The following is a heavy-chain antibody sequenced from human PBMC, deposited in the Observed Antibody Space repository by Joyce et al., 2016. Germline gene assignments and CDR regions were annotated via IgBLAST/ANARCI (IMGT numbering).Heavy chain of an antibody. D-gene: IGHD2-21*01. CDR1: GYCFTEYW. CDR3: SRHNTGMIGEKRFHLGLDV. Sequence: DVQLVQSGAETRKTGESLKISCKTSGYCFTEYWIAWVRQVPGKGLEWVVAIFPDDCHTVYGNLVEGQLTISADKATTTTFLEVDSLRASDTATYFCSRHNTGMIGEKRFHLGLDVWGRGTTVSVS. V-gene: IGHV5-51*01. CDR2: IFPDDCHT. J-gene: IGHJ6*02.